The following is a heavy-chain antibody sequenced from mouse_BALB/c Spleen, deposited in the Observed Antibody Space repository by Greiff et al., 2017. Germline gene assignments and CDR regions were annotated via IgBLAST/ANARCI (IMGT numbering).Heavy chain of an antibody. CDR1: GYTFTSYW. J-gene: IGHJ4*01. Sequence: VQLQQPGAELVKPGASVKLSCKASGYTFTSYWMHWVKQRPGQGLEWIGEIDPSDSYTNYNQKFKGKATLTVDKSSSTAYMQLSSLTSEDSAVYYCARKMRQLGLRAMDYWGQGTSVTVSS. V-gene: IGHV1-69*02. CDR2: IDPSDSYT. CDR3: ARKMRQLGLRAMDY. D-gene: IGHD3-2*01.